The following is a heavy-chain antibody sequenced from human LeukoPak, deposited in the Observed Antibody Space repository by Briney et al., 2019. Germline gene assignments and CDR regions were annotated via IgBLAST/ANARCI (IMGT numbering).Heavy chain of an antibody. D-gene: IGHD3-22*01. CDR3: ARSYDSSGYYYAGAEYFQH. CDR1: GFTFSSYG. J-gene: IGHJ1*01. Sequence: PGRSLRLSCAASGFTFSSYGMHWVRQAPGKGLEWVAVISYDGSNKYYADSVKGRFTISRDNSKNTLYLQMNSLRAEDTAVYYCARSYDSSGYYYAGAEYFQHWGQGTLVTVSS. CDR2: ISYDGSNK. V-gene: IGHV3-30*03.